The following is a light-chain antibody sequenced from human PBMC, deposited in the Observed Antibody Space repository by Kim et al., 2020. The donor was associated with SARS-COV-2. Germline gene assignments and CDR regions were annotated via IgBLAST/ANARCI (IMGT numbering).Light chain of an antibody. Sequence: EIVLTQSPGTLSLSPGERATLSCRASQSVSSSYLAWYQQKPGQAPSLLIDGASSRATGIPDRFSGSGSGTVFTLTISRLEPEDFAVYYWQQYDSSPKTFGQGTKVDIK. V-gene: IGKV3-20*01. J-gene: IGKJ1*01. CDR3: QQYDSSPKT. CDR1: QSVSSSY. CDR2: GAS.